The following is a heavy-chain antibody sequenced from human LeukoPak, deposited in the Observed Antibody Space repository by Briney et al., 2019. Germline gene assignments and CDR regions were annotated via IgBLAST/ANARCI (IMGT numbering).Heavy chain of an antibody. CDR2: IYYSGST. Sequence: PSETLSLTCTVSGGSFSSGDYYWSWIRQPPGKGLEWIGYIYYSGSTYYNPSLKSRVTISVDTSKNQFSLKLSSVTAADTAVYYCARGPYSSSWPIDYWGQGTLVTVSS. CDR3: ARGPYSSSWPIDY. V-gene: IGHV4-30-4*01. CDR1: GGSFSSGDYY. J-gene: IGHJ4*02. D-gene: IGHD6-13*01.